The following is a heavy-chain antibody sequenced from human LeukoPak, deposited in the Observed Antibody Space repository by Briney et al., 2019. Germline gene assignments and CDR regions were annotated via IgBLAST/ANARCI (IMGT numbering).Heavy chain of an antibody. D-gene: IGHD3-22*01. V-gene: IGHV4-39*01. Sequence: SETLSLTXTVSGGSISSSSYYWGWIRQPPGKGLEWIGSIYYSGSTYYNPSLKSRVTISVDTSKNQFSLKLSSVTAADTAVYYCARHPRTLITMIVVVITDAFDIWGQGTMVTVSS. CDR3: ARHPRTLITMIVVVITDAFDI. CDR1: GGSISSSSYY. CDR2: IYYSGST. J-gene: IGHJ3*02.